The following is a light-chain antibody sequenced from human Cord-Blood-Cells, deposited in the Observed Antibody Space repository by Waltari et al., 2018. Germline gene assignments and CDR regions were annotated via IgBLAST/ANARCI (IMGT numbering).Light chain of an antibody. J-gene: IGKJ1*01. V-gene: IGKV1-39*01. Sequence: DSQMTQSPSSLYASVGDRVTITCRASQSISSYLIWYQQKPGKAPKLLIYAASSLQSGVPSRFSGSGSGTDFTLTISSLQPEDFATYYCQQSYSTPWTFGQGTKVEIK. CDR2: AAS. CDR1: QSISSY. CDR3: QQSYSTPWT.